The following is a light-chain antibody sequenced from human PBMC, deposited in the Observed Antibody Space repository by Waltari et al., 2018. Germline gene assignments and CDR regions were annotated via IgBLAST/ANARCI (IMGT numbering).Light chain of an antibody. Sequence: SSELTQDPTVSVALGQTVTITCQGYGPRVSYASWFHQRPGQAPILVIYGKDNRPSGDPDRFSGSSSGNTASLTITGAQAEDEAYYYCSSRDSSGNQPVIFGGGTKLAVL. V-gene: IGLV3-19*01. J-gene: IGLJ2*01. CDR3: SSRDSSGNQPVI. CDR1: GPRVSY. CDR2: GKD.